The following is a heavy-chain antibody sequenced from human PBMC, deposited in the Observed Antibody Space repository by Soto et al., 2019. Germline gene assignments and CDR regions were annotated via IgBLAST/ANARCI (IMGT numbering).Heavy chain of an antibody. V-gene: IGHV3-13*05. Sequence: EVQLVESGGGLVQPGGSLRLSCEASGFTFRNYDMHWARQGTGKGLEWVSGISAAGDPDYADSVEDRFTISRENAQNSFFLKMNSLRVGDTAVYYCARTDRDFYGLDVWGQGTTVIVSS. CDR3: ARTDRDFYGLDV. J-gene: IGHJ6*02. CDR1: GFTFRNYD. CDR2: ISAAGDP.